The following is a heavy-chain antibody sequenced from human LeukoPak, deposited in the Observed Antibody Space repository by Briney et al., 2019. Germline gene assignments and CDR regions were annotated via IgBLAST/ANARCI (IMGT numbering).Heavy chain of an antibody. Sequence: APVKVSCKASGYTFTSYYMHWVRQAPGQGLEWMGIINPSGGSTSYAQKFQGRVTMTRDTSTSTVYMELSSLRSEDTAVYYCASPHGGCSGGSCYSFDYWGQGTLVTVSS. J-gene: IGHJ4*02. CDR2: INPSGGST. CDR1: GYTFTSYY. CDR3: ASPHGGCSGGSCYSFDY. D-gene: IGHD2-15*01. V-gene: IGHV1-46*01.